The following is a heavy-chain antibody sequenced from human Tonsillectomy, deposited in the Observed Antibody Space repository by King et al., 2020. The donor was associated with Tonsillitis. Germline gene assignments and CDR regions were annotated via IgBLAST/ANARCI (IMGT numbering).Heavy chain of an antibody. CDR2: IYPGDSDT. D-gene: IGHD3-9*01. Sequence: VQLVESGAEVKKPGESLKISCKGSGYSFSSYWIAWVRQMPGKGLEWMGSIYPGDSDTRYSPSFQGQVTISADKSITTAYLQWSSLKASDTATYYCARSKNNYVLTGYFDSWGQGTLVTVSS. CDR3: ARSKNNYVLTGYFDS. J-gene: IGHJ4*02. V-gene: IGHV5-51*01. CDR1: GYSFSSYW.